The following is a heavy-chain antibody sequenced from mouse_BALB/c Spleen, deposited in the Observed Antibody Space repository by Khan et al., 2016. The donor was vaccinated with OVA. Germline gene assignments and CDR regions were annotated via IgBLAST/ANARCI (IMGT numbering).Heavy chain of an antibody. CDR1: GFSLTRYG. CDR3: ASFMITEGYYVMDY. V-gene: IGHV2-3*01. CDR2: IWGDGST. J-gene: IGHJ4*01. D-gene: IGHD2-4*01. Sequence: VQLQESGPGLVAPSQSLSITCTVSGFSLTRYGVSWVRQPPGKGLEWLGVIWGDGSTNYHSALISRLSISKDSSKSQVFLKLNSLQTDDTATYXCASFMITEGYYVMDYWGQGTSVTVSS.